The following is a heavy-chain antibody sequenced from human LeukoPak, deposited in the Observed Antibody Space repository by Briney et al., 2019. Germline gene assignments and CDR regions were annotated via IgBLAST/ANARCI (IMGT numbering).Heavy chain of an antibody. CDR1: GFSFSNYW. CDR3: ANGRDLWSATAPFDN. J-gene: IGHJ4*02. CDR2: IKTDGSST. V-gene: IGHV3-74*01. Sequence: GGSLRLSCAASGFSFSNYWMHWVRQVPGKGLVGVSTIKTDGSSTHYADSVKGRFTISRDNAKNTLSLQMNSLRAEDTAVYYCANGRDLWSATAPFDNWGQGTLVTVSS. D-gene: IGHD3-3*01.